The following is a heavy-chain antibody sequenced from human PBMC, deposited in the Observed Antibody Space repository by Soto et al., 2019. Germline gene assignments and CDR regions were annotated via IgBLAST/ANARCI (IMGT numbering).Heavy chain of an antibody. CDR3: ARDTVTSLTPYQGFYYYGMDV. Sequence: WGCLRLSCTASGFPFSSYTMHWRRRAPGKGLGWVGIISFDGSSKYYADWLKGGIVISRDNSKDSLYLQMDTLRPDDTAIYYCARDTVTSLTPYQGFYYYGMDVWGQGTTVTVSS. CDR2: ISFDGSSK. D-gene: IGHD2-2*01. V-gene: IGHV3-30*09. CDR1: GFPFSSYT. J-gene: IGHJ6*02.